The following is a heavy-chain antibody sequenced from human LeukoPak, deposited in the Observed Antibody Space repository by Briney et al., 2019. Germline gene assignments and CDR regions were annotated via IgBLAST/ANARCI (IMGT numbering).Heavy chain of an antibody. Sequence: PSETLSLTCAVYGGSFSGYYWSWIRQPPGKGLEWIGEINHSGSTNYNPPLKSRGTISVDTSKNQFSLKLSSVTAADTAVYYCARGRGYYDSSGYYSLNYYYYYMDVWGKGTTVTVSS. CDR2: INHSGST. J-gene: IGHJ6*03. CDR3: ARGRGYYDSSGYYSLNYYYYYMDV. V-gene: IGHV4-34*01. CDR1: GGSFSGYY. D-gene: IGHD3-22*01.